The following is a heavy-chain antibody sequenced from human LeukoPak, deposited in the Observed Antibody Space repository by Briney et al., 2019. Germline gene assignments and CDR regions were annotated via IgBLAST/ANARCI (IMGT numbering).Heavy chain of an antibody. Sequence: PGGSLRLSCEASGFTFSRHAMNWVRQAPEKGLEWVSGISGGSENTFYADSVKGRFTISRDNSRNTLYLQMNSLRADDTAVYYCAKSRPMAYYFDYWGQGTLVTVSS. V-gene: IGHV3-23*01. CDR2: ISGGSENT. D-gene: IGHD5-24*01. CDR3: AKSRPMAYYFDY. J-gene: IGHJ4*02. CDR1: GFTFSRHA.